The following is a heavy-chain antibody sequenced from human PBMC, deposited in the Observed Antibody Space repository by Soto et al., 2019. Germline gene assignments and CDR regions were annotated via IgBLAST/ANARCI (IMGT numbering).Heavy chain of an antibody. J-gene: IGHJ5*02. D-gene: IGHD6-6*01. CDR2: IYYSGST. CDR3: ARDEGYSSSWGTYNWFDP. V-gene: IGHV4-31*03. CDR1: GGSISSGGYY. Sequence: SETLSLTCTVSGGSISSGGYYWSWIRQHPGKGLEWIGYIYYSGSTYYNPSLKSRVTISVDTSKNQFSLKLSSVTAADTAVYYCARDEGYSSSWGTYNWFDPWGQGTLVTVSS.